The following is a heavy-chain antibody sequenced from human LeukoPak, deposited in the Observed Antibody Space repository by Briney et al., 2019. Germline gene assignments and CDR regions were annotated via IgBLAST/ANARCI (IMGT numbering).Heavy chain of an antibody. V-gene: IGHV1-46*01. CDR2: INPSGGST. D-gene: IGHD2-21*02. J-gene: IGHJ5*02. Sequence: ASVKVSCKASGYTFTSYYMYWVRQAPGQGLEWMGIINPSGGSTSYAQKFQGRVTMTRDTSTSTVYMELSSLRSEDTAVYYCARDRNSVGGDHNWFDPWGQGTLVTVSS. CDR3: ARDRNSVGGDHNWFDP. CDR1: GYTFTSYY.